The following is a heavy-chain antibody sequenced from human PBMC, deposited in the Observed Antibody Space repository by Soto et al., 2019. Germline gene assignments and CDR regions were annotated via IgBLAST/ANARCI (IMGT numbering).Heavy chain of an antibody. CDR3: ARPHTAKNDYGDYGYYGMDV. V-gene: IGHV5-10-1*01. D-gene: IGHD4-17*01. J-gene: IGHJ6*02. Sequence: PGESLKISCKGSGYSFTSYWISWVRQMPGKGLEWMGRIDPSDSYTNYSPSFQGHVTISADKSISTAYLQWSSLKASDTAMYYCARPHTAKNDYGDYGYYGMDVWGQGTTVTVSS. CDR1: GYSFTSYW. CDR2: IDPSDSYT.